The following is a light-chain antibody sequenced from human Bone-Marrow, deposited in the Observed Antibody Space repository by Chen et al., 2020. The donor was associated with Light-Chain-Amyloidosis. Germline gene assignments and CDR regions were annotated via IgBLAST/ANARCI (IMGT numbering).Light chain of an antibody. CDR2: AAS. CDR3: QQSYRTPPVT. Sequence: DIQMTQSPSSLSASVGDRVTITCRASQSIVSYLNWYQQKPGKAPKLLIYAASSLQSGVPSRFSGSGSGTEFTLTISSLQLEDFATYYCQQSYRTPPVTFGGGTKVEIK. CDR1: QSIVSY. V-gene: IGKV1-39*01. J-gene: IGKJ4*01.